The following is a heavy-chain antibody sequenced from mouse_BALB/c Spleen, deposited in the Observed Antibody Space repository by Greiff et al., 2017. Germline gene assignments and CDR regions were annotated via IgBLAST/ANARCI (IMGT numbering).Heavy chain of an antibody. CDR2: INSNGGST. CDR3: ARDAGGNYQFAY. J-gene: IGHJ3*01. D-gene: IGHD2-1*01. V-gene: IGHV5-6-3*01. CDR1: GFTFSSYG. Sequence: DVKLVESGGGLVQPGGSLKLSCAASGFTFSSYGMSWVRQTPDKRLELVATINSNGGSTYYPDSVKGRFTISRDNAKNTLYLQMSSLKSEDTAMYYCARDAGGNYQFAYWGQGTLVTVSA.